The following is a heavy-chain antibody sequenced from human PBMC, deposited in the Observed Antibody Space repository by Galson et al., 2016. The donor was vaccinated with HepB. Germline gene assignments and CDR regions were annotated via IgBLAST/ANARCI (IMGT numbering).Heavy chain of an antibody. D-gene: IGHD1-26*01. J-gene: IGHJ6*02. CDR3: ARAFSWADYNYYGMDV. CDR1: GFTFSNYW. V-gene: IGHV3-7*01. Sequence: SLRLSCAASGFTFSNYWMSWVRQAPGKGLEWVANINQDGSEKYYGDPVKGRFTISRDNAKNSLYLQMNSLRAEDTAVYYCARAFSWADYNYYGMDVWGQGTTVTVSS. CDR2: INQDGSEK.